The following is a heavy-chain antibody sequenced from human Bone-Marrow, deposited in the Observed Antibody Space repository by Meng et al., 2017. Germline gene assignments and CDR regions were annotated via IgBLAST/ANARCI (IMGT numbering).Heavy chain of an antibody. CDR1: EHTLTELS. V-gene: IGHV1-24*01. CDR3: ATLREPYYYGSGSYWDFDY. CDR2: FDPEDGET. D-gene: IGHD3-10*01. J-gene: IGHJ4*02. Sequence: HVQLVSAGAEVKKPGALVKFSCKVSEHTLTELSIHWVRQAPGKGLEWMGGFDPEDGETFYAQKFQGRVTMTEDTSTDTAYMELSSLRSEDTAVYYCATLREPYYYGSGSYWDFDYWGQGTLVTVSS.